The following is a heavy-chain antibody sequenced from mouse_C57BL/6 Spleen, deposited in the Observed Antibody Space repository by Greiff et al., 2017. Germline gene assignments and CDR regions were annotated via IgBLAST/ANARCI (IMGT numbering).Heavy chain of an antibody. CDR2: IDPSDSYT. D-gene: IGHD1-1*01. Sequence: QVQLQQPGAELVMPGASVKLSCKASGYTFTSYWMHWVKQRPGQGLEWIGEIDPSDSYTNYNQKFKGKSTLTVDKSSSTAYMQLSSLTSEDSAVYYCARRGTTVGYFDDWGQGTTLTVSS. CDR3: ARRGTTVGYFDD. V-gene: IGHV1-69*01. J-gene: IGHJ2*01. CDR1: GYTFTSYW.